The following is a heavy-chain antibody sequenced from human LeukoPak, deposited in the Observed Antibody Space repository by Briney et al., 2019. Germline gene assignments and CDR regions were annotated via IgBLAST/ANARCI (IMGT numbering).Heavy chain of an antibody. CDR3: ARPSITMVRGFDP. V-gene: IGHV4-39*01. D-gene: IGHD3-10*01. CDR1: GGSISSSSYY. CDR2: IYYSGIT. Sequence: SETLSLXCTVSGGSISSSSYYWVWIRQPPGKGLEWIGSIYYSGITYYNPSLKSRVTISVDTSKNQFSLKLSSVTAADTAVYYSARPSITMVRGFDPWGQGTLVTVSS. J-gene: IGHJ5*02.